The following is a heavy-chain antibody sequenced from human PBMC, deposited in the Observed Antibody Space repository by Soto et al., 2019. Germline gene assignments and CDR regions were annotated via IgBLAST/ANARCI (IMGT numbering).Heavy chain of an antibody. V-gene: IGHV4-39*01. CDR3: AGRSSLASVQVYFGEISNYNLLDP. CDR1: NGSISSAIYY. D-gene: IGHD3-10*01. J-gene: IGHJ5*02. Sequence: PSETLSLTCTVSNGSISSAIYYWGWIRQPPGKGLEWIGSIYHSGSTYYNPSLQGRVTISVDTSKNQFSLKLSSVTAADTAVYFCAGRSSLASVQVYFGEISNYNLLDPWGQGSPVPVSS. CDR2: IYHSGST.